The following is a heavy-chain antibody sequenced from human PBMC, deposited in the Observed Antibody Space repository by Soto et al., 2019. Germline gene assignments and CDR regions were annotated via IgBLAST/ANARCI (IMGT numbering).Heavy chain of an antibody. Sequence: GGSLRLSCAASGFTFSSYAMHWVRQAPGKGLEWVAVISYDGSNKYYADSVKGRFTISRDNSKNTLYLQMNSLRAEDTAVYYCARDGAFWSGYYSFDYWGQGT. CDR3: ARDGAFWSGYYSFDY. V-gene: IGHV3-30-3*01. CDR2: ISYDGSNK. D-gene: IGHD3-3*01. J-gene: IGHJ4*02. CDR1: GFTFSSYA.